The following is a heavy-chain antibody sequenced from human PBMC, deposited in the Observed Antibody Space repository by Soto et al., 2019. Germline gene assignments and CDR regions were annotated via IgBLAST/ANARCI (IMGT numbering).Heavy chain of an antibody. Sequence: TGGSLRLSCAASGFTFSSYGMHWVRQAPGKGLEWVAVIWYDGSNKYYADSVKGRFTISRDNSKNTLYLQMNSLRAEDTAVYYCARDGYCSGGSCYTGRFDYWGQGTLVTVSS. CDR1: GFTFSSYG. CDR2: IWYDGSNK. D-gene: IGHD2-15*01. J-gene: IGHJ4*02. V-gene: IGHV3-33*01. CDR3: ARDGYCSGGSCYTGRFDY.